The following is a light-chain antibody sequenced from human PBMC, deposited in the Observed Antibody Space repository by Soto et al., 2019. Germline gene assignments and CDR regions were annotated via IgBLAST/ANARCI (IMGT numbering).Light chain of an antibody. Sequence: EIVLTQSPATLSLSPGERATLSCRASQSVSSYLAWYQQKPGQAPRLLIYDASKRGTGIPARFSGSGSGTDFTLTISSLEHEDFAVYYCQQRSNWPPTWTFGQGTKVEIK. J-gene: IGKJ1*01. V-gene: IGKV3-11*01. CDR3: QQRSNWPPTWT. CDR2: DAS. CDR1: QSVSSY.